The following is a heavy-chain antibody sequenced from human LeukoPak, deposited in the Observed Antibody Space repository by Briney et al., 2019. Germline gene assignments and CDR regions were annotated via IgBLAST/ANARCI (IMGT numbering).Heavy chain of an antibody. V-gene: IGHV3-33*01. CDR2: IWYDGSNK. Sequence: GGSLRLSCAASGFTFSSYGMHWVRQAPGKGLEWVAVIWYDGSNKYYADSVKGRFTISRDNSKNTLYLQMNSLRAEDTAVYYCASDGSNYGMDVWGQGTTVTVSS. J-gene: IGHJ6*02. CDR3: ASDGSNYGMDV. D-gene: IGHD4-11*01. CDR1: GFTFSSYG.